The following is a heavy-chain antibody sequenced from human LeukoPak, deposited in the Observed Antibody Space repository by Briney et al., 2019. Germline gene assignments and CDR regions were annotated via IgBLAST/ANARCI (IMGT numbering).Heavy chain of an antibody. CDR3: ARDAINGYNFFDY. Sequence: SETLSLTCAVSGGSISSSNRWSWVRQPPGKGLEWIGEIYHSGSTNYNPSLKSRVTISVDKSKNQFSLKLSSVTAADTAVYYCARDAINGYNFFDYWGQGTLVTVSS. V-gene: IGHV4-4*02. CDR2: IYHSGST. D-gene: IGHD5-24*01. CDR1: GGSISSSNR. J-gene: IGHJ4*02.